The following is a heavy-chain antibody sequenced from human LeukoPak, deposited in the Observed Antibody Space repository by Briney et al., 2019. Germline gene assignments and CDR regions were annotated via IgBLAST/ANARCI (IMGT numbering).Heavy chain of an antibody. J-gene: IGHJ5*02. CDR2: ISGSGGST. V-gene: IGHV3-23*01. D-gene: IGHD4-17*01. CDR1: GFTFSSYA. CDR3: AKVKRPFNGIDP. Sequence: GGSLRLSCAASGFTFSSYAMSWVRQAPGKGLEWVSAISGSGGSTYYADSVKGRFTISRDNPKNTLYLQMNSLRAEDTAVYYCAKVKRPFNGIDPWGQGTLVTVSS.